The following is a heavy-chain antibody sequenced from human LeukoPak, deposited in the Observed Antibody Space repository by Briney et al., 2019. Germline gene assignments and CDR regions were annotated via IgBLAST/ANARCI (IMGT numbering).Heavy chain of an antibody. J-gene: IGHJ4*02. Sequence: ASVKVSCKASGYTLTSYGISWVRQAPGQGLEWMGWISAHNGNTNYAQKFQGRVTMTTDTSTSTAYMELRSLRSDDTAVYYCAREGVRGSAPGYWGQGTLVTVSS. V-gene: IGHV1-18*01. CDR1: GYTLTSYG. CDR3: AREGVRGSAPGY. D-gene: IGHD2-15*01. CDR2: ISAHNGNT.